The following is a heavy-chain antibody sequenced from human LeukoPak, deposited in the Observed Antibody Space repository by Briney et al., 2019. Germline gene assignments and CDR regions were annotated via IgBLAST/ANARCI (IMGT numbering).Heavy chain of an antibody. V-gene: IGHV4-30-4*07. Sequence: SQTLSLTCAVSGGSISSGGYSWSWIRQPPGKGLEWIGYIYYSGSTYYNPSLKSRVTMSVDTSKNQFSLKLSSVTAADTAVYYCAREGGSYYYFDYWGQGTLVTVSS. CDR1: GGSISSGGYS. CDR2: IYYSGST. J-gene: IGHJ4*02. D-gene: IGHD1-26*01. CDR3: AREGGSYYYFDY.